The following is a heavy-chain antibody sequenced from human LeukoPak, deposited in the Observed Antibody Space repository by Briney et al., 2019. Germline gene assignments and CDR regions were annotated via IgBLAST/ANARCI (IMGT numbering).Heavy chain of an antibody. CDR2: ISGSGGST. D-gene: IGHD3-10*01. V-gene: IGHV3-23*01. Sequence: RPGGSLRLSCAASGFTFSSYGMSWVRQAPGKGLEWVSAISGSGGSTYYADSVKGRFTISRDNSKNTLYLQMNSLRAEDTAVYYWANQGGALGSGRLRKYYMDVWGKGTTVTVSS. CDR1: GFTFSSYG. CDR3: ANQGGALGSGRLRKYYMDV. J-gene: IGHJ6*03.